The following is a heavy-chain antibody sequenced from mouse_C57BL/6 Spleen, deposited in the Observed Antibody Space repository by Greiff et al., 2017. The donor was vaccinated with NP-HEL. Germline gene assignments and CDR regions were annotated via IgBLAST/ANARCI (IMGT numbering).Heavy chain of an antibody. D-gene: IGHD2-4*01. V-gene: IGHV1-64*01. J-gene: IGHJ2*01. CDR1: GYTFTSYW. CDR2: IHPNSGST. Sequence: QVQLQQPGAELVKPGASVKLSCKASGYTFTSYWMHWVKQRPGQGLEWIGMIHPNSGSTNYNEKFKSKATLPVDKSSSTAYMQLSSLTAEDSAVYYCVYDYDGGFDYWGQGTTLTVSS. CDR3: VYDYDGGFDY.